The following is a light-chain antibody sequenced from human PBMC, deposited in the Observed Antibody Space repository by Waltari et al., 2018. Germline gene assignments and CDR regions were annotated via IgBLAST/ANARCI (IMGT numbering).Light chain of an antibody. J-gene: IGKJ4*02. CDR3: QQRSNWPLT. CDR1: QSVSSY. Sequence: IVLTHSPATLSLSAGERATLACRASQSVSSYLAWYKKQPGQPPRLLIYEVSNTPTGIPASFSGSGSGTDFTLTISSLEPEDFAVYYCQQRSNWPLTFGGGTKVEIK. V-gene: IGKV3-11*01. CDR2: EVS.